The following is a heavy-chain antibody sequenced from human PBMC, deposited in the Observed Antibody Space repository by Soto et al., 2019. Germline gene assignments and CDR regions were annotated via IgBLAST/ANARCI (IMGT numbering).Heavy chain of an antibody. CDR3: ARDPSNYGQGN. CDR1: GGSISSGSYY. D-gene: IGHD4-17*01. J-gene: IGHJ4*02. V-gene: IGHV4-31*03. Sequence: QVQLQESGPGLVKPSQTLSLTCTVSGGSISSGSYYWSWIRQHPGKGLEWIGYIHYSGSTYYNPSLKSRVTISIDTSKNQVSLNLSSVTAADTAVYYCARDPSNYGQGNWGQGTLVTVSS. CDR2: IHYSGST.